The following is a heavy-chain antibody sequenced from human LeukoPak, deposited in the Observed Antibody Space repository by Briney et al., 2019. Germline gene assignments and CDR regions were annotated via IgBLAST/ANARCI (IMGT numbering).Heavy chain of an antibody. CDR1: GFTFSSYA. CDR2: ISGSGGST. D-gene: IGHD3-9*01. V-gene: IGHV3-23*01. Sequence: GGSLRLSCAASGFTFSSYAMSWVLQAPGKGLEWVSAISGSGGSTYYADSVKGRFTISRDNSKNTLYLQMNSLRAEDTAVYYCATPYYDILTGYFDYWGQGTLVTVSS. J-gene: IGHJ4*02. CDR3: ATPYYDILTGYFDY.